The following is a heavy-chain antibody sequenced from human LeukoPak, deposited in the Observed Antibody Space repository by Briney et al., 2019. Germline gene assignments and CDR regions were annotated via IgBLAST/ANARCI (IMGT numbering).Heavy chain of an antibody. CDR1: GFTFSSYG. D-gene: IGHD3-22*01. CDR2: ISGSGGST. Sequence: GGSLRLSCAASGFTFSSYGMSWVRQAPGKGLEWVPTISGSGGSTFYADSVKGRFTISRDNSKNTLYLQMNSLRAEDTAVYYCAKAWSYYDSSGYLDYWGQGTLVTVSS. V-gene: IGHV3-23*01. J-gene: IGHJ4*02. CDR3: AKAWSYYDSSGYLDY.